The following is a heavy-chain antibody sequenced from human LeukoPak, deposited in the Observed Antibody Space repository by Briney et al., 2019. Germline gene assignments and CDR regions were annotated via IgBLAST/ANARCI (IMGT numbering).Heavy chain of an antibody. CDR1: GFTFSSYW. CDR2: ISSSGNTT. Sequence: GGSLRLSCAASGFTFSSYWMHWVRQAPGKGLECVSYISSSGNTTYHADSVKGRLTISRDNAKNSLYLQMSSLRAEDTAVYYCARDGGSSWYFDYWGQGTLVTVSS. D-gene: IGHD6-13*01. J-gene: IGHJ4*02. CDR3: ARDGGSSWYFDY. V-gene: IGHV3-48*04.